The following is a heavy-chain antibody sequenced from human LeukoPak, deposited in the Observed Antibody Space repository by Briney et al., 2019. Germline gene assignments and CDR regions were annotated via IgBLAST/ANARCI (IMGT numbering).Heavy chain of an antibody. V-gene: IGHV1-18*01. CDR2: ISAYNGNT. CDR1: GYTFTSYG. D-gene: IGHD6-19*01. CDR3: ARSSGRSLGAFDI. J-gene: IGHJ3*02. Sequence: ASVKVSCKASGYTFTSYGISWVRQAPGQGLEWMGWISAYNGNTNYAQKLQGRVTMTTDTSTSTAYRELRSLRSDDTAVYYCARSSGRSLGAFDIWGQGTMVTVSS.